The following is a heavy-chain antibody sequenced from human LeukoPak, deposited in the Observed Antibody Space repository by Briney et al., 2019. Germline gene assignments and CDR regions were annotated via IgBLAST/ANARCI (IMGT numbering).Heavy chain of an antibody. D-gene: IGHD1-14*01. CDR3: AEGDFPDLYYMDV. Sequence: GGSLRLSCAASGFSFSSHEMNWVRQAPGKGLEWISYISSRGSTTYYADSVKGRFTISRDNSKNTLYLQMNSLRAEDTAVYYCAEGDFPDLYYMDVWGKGTTVTVSS. V-gene: IGHV3-48*03. J-gene: IGHJ6*03. CDR2: ISSRGSTT. CDR1: GFSFSSHE.